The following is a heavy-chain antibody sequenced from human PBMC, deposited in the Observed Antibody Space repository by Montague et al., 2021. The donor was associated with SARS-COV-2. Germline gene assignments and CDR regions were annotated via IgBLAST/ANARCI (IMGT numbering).Heavy chain of an antibody. D-gene: IGHD2-2*01. CDR1: GGSISSYY. Sequence: SETLSLTCTVSGGSISSYYWSWIRQPPGKGLEWIGHIYYSGSTNYNPSLKSRVTISIDTSKNQFSLKLSSVTAADTAVYYCARRALGYCSSTSCETAFDIWGQGTMVTVSS. CDR3: ARRALGYCSSTSCETAFDI. CDR2: IYYSGST. V-gene: IGHV4-59*08. J-gene: IGHJ3*02.